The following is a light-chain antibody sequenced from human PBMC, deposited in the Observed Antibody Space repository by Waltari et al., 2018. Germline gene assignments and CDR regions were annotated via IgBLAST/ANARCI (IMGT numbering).Light chain of an antibody. Sequence: EIVLTQSPATLSLSPGERATLSCRTSQSLNCYLACYQQRPGKAPRLLIFDTSNRATGSPARCSGSGSETDFTLTISSLEPDDSAVYYCQQRRNWPLTFGGGTKVEIK. CDR3: QQRRNWPLT. J-gene: IGKJ4*01. V-gene: IGKV3-11*01. CDR2: DTS. CDR1: QSLNCY.